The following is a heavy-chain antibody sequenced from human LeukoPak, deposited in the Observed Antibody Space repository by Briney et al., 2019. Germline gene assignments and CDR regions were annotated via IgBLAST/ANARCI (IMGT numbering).Heavy chain of an antibody. V-gene: IGHV3-23*01. Sequence: PGGSLRLSCTASGFTFRSYAMSGVRQAPGKGLESVLAISCSGTSTYYADCVKGRFTISRDNSKNTLYLQMKRLRAEDTAVYSCEGTYYYDSGDDYWGQGTLVTVSS. CDR2: ISCSGTST. CDR3: EGTYYYDSGDDY. D-gene: IGHD3-22*01. J-gene: IGHJ4*02. CDR1: GFTFRSYA.